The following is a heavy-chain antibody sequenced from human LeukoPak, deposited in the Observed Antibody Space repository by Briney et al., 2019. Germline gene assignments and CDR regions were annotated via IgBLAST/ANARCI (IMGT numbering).Heavy chain of an antibody. J-gene: IGHJ4*02. V-gene: IGHV4-34*01. CDR2: INHSGST. CDR1: GGSFSGYY. CDR3: ARGRFTMVRGVIITSYYFDY. Sequence: SETLSLTCAVYGGSFSGYYWSWIRQPPGKGLEWIGEINHSGSTNYNPSLKSRVTISVDTSKNQFSLKLSSVTAADTAVYYCARGRFTMVRGVIITSYYFDYWGQGTLVTVSS. D-gene: IGHD3-10*01.